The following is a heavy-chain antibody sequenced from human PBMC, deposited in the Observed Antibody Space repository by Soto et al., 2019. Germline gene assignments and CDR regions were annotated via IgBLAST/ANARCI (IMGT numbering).Heavy chain of an antibody. J-gene: IGHJ4*02. D-gene: IGHD2-8*01. CDR1: GFSLSTRGVS. V-gene: IGHV2-5*02. CDR2: IYWDDDK. Sequence: QITLKESGPTLVKPTQTLTLTCTFSGFSLSTRGVSVGWIRQPPGKALEWLALIYWDDDKRYSPSLKSRLTITKDTSKNQGVLTMTTMDSVDTATYFCAHRSCSNGVCSDFGYWGQGTLVTVSS. CDR3: AHRSCSNGVCSDFGY.